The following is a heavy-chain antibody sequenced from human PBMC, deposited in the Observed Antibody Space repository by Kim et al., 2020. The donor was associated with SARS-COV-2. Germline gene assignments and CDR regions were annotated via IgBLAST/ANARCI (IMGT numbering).Heavy chain of an antibody. CDR3: AREEYCSGGSCPDPFDY. J-gene: IGHJ4*02. D-gene: IGHD2-15*01. V-gene: IGHV1-3*01. Sequence: FQGRVTITRDTSASTAYMELSSLRSEDTAVYYCAREEYCSGGSCPDPFDYWGQGTLVTVSS.